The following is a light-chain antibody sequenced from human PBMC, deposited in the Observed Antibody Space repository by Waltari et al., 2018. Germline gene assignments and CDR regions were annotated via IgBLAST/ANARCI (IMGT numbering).Light chain of an antibody. J-gene: IGLJ2*01. CDR1: SSNIGSNY. CDR2: RNN. Sequence: QSVLTQPPSASGTPGPRVTISCSGSSSNIGSNYVYWYQQLPGTAPKLLIYRNNQRPSGGPDRFSGSRSGTSASLAISGLRSEDEADYYCAAWDDSLSGVVFGGGTKLTVL. CDR3: AAWDDSLSGVV. V-gene: IGLV1-47*01.